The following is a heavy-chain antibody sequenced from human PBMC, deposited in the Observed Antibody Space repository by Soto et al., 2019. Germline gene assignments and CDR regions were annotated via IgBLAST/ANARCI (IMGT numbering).Heavy chain of an antibody. CDR3: ARHSTSAPKDY. Sequence: PGESLEISCKGSGYSFTTYWIAWVRQMPGKGLEWVGIIYPGDSDTRYSQSFEGHVTISVDKSISTAFLQWNSLKASDNAIYYCARHSTSAPKDYWGQGTLVTVS. CDR2: IYPGDSDT. V-gene: IGHV5-51*01. D-gene: IGHD3-10*01. CDR1: GYSFTTYW. J-gene: IGHJ4*01.